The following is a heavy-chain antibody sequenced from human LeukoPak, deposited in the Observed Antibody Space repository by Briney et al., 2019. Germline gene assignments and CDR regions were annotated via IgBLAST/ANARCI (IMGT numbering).Heavy chain of an antibody. CDR1: GFTFNDHS. CDR2: ISSRSTYI. CDR3: AREVYSKYEGDALDV. D-gene: IGHD4-11*01. V-gene: IGHV3-21*06. Sequence: GGSLRLSCVGSGFTFNDHSMHWVRQAPGEGLEWVSSISSRSTYIYYVDSVKGRFTISRDNAKNSVYLQMNSLRAEEKALYYCAREVYSKYEGDALDVWGQGTTVTVSS. J-gene: IGHJ6*02.